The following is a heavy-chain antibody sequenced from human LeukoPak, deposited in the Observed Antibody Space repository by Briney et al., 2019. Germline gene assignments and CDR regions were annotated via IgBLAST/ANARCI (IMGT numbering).Heavy chain of an antibody. V-gene: IGHV3-23*01. CDR3: AKESGAHYGFGMDV. CDR1: GFTFSTFA. J-gene: IGHJ6*02. CDR2: IADYT. D-gene: IGHD1-26*01. Sequence: GGSLRLSCAASGFTFSTFAMTWVRQAPGKGLEWVSSIADYTAYADSVKGRFTISRDNSKNTLYLQMDSLRAGDTALYYCAKESGAHYGFGMDVWGQGTRSPSP.